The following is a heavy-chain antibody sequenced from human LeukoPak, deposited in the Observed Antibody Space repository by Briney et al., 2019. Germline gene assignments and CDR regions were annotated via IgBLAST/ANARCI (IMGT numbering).Heavy chain of an antibody. J-gene: IGHJ6*03. CDR1: GGSISSYY. CDR2: IYTSGST. V-gene: IGHV4-4*07. D-gene: IGHD6-19*01. Sequence: SETLSLTCTVSGGSISSYYWSWIRQPAGKGLEWIGRIYTSGSTNYNPPLKSRVTMSVDTSKNQFSLKLSSVTAADTAVYYCARVGAAVAAHTYYYYYMDVWGKGTTVTVSS. CDR3: ARVGAAVAAHTYYYYYMDV.